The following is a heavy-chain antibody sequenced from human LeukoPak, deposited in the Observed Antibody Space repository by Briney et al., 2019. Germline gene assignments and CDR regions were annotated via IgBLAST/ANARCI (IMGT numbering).Heavy chain of an antibody. CDR1: GYTFTSYD. D-gene: IGHD5-12*01. CDR3: ARSSDYAGGNFDY. Sequence: GASVKVSCKASGYTFTSYDINWVRQATGQRLEWMGWMNPNSGNTGYAQKFQGRVTMTRNTSISTAYMELSSLRSEDTAVYYCARSSDYAGGNFDYWGQGTLVTVSS. V-gene: IGHV1-8*01. J-gene: IGHJ4*02. CDR2: MNPNSGNT.